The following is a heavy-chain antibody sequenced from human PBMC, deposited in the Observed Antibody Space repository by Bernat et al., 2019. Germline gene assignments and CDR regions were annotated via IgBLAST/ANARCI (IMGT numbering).Heavy chain of an antibody. CDR2: INPSGVGT. CDR3: ARGSDTSGYYPGFNAFDI. V-gene: IGHV1-46*01. D-gene: IGHD3-22*01. CDR1: GYTLTRYY. J-gene: IGHJ3*02. Sequence: QVQLVQSGAEVKKPGASVKVSCEASGYTLTRYYMHWVRQAPGQGLEWMGIINPSGVGTSYEQKFQGEITMNGDTSTRQVYMELSSLWSEDTAVYYCARGSDTSGYYPGFNAFDIWGQGTM.